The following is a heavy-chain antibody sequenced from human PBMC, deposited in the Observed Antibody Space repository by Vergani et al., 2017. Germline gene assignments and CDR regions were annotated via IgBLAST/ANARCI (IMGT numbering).Heavy chain of an antibody. CDR2: IYYSGST. J-gene: IGHJ5*02. V-gene: IGHV4-61*10. Sequence: QVQLQESGPGLVKPSETLSLTCTGSGGSVSSGSYYWSWIRQPAGKGLEWIGYIYYSGSTNYNPSLKSRVTISVDTSKNQFSLKLSSVTAADTAVYYCVRITIFGVVPPWFDPWGQGTLVTVSS. CDR1: GGSVSSGSYY. D-gene: IGHD3-3*01. CDR3: VRITIFGVVPPWFDP.